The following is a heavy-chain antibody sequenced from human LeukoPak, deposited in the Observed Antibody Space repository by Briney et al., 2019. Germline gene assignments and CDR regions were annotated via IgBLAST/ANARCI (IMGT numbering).Heavy chain of an antibody. CDR1: GFTFSSYA. J-gene: IGHJ4*02. Sequence: PGGSLRLSCAASGFTFSSYAMSWFRQAPGKWLEWLSVIYTAGTTHYADSVRGRFIISRDYSKNTLNLQMNSLRAEDTAVYYCARGYAQAEVTSPDYWGQGILVTVSS. CDR2: IYTAGTT. D-gene: IGHD1-14*01. V-gene: IGHV3-23*03. CDR3: ARGYAQAEVTSPDY.